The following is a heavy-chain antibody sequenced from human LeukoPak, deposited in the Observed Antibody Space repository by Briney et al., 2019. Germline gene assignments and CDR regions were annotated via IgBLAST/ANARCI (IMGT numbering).Heavy chain of an antibody. CDR3: ARAGMGGSHPADY. J-gene: IGHJ4*02. CDR2: IWYDGSNK. V-gene: IGHV3-33*01. D-gene: IGHD1-26*01. CDR1: GFTFSSYG. Sequence: PGGSLRLSCAASGFTFSSYGMHWVRQAPGKGLEWVEVIWYDGSNKYYADSVKGRFTISRDNSKNTLYLQMNSLRAEDTAVYYCARAGMGGSHPADYWGQGTLVTVSS.